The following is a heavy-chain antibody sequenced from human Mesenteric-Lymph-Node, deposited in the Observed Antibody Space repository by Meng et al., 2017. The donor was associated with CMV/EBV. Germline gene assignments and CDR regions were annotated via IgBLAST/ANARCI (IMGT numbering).Heavy chain of an antibody. J-gene: IGHJ4*02. CDR2: INPNSGGT. CDR3: ARGLEDSPAYY. CDR1: GYTFTGYY. Sequence: ASVKVSCKASGYTFTGYYMHWVRQAPGQGLEWMGWINPNSGGTNYAQKFQGRVTMTRNTSISTAYMELSSLRSEDTAVYYCARGLEDSPAYYWGQGTLVTVSS. D-gene: IGHD1-1*01. V-gene: IGHV1-2*02.